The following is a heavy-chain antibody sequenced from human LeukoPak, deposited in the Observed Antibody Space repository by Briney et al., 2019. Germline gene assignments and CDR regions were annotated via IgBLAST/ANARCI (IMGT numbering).Heavy chain of an antibody. CDR2: IIPIFGTA. V-gene: IGHV1-69*01. CDR1: GGTFSSYA. D-gene: IGHD3-22*01. CDR3: ARGYYDSSGYQLYFDY. Sequence: SVKVSCKASGGTFSSYAISWVRQAPGQGLEWMGGIIPIFGTANYAQKFQGRATITADESTSTAYMELSSLRSEDTAVYYCARGYYDSSGYQLYFDYWGQGTLVTVSS. J-gene: IGHJ4*02.